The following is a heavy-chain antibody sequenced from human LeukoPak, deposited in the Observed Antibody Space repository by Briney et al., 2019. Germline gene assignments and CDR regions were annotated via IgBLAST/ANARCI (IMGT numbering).Heavy chain of an antibody. J-gene: IGHJ6*02. CDR2: IYYTGGT. Sequence: PSETLSLTCTVSGGSINSNYWNWIRQPPGKGLEWIGHIYYTGGTNYSPSLNSRVTISLDTSKNQFSLEMRSVTAADTAVYYCARDIVGTYGMDVWGQGTSVTVSS. D-gene: IGHD2-15*01. V-gene: IGHV4-59*01. CDR3: ARDIVGTYGMDV. CDR1: GGSINSNY.